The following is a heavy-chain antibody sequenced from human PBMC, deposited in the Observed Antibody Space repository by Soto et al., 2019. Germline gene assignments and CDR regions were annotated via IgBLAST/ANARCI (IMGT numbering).Heavy chain of an antibody. V-gene: IGHV1-69*01. CDR1: GGTFSSYA. D-gene: IGHD1-26*01. CDR3: ARSYSGSYSGAENWFGP. Sequence: QVQLVQSGAEVKKPGSSVKVSCKASGGTFSSYAISWVRQAPGQGLEWMGGIIPIFGTANYAQKFQGRVTITADESTSTAYMELSSLRSEDTAVYYCARSYSGSYSGAENWFGPWGQGTLVTVSS. CDR2: IIPIFGTA. J-gene: IGHJ5*02.